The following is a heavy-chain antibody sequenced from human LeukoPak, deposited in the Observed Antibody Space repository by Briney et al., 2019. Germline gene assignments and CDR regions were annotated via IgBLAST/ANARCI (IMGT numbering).Heavy chain of an antibody. J-gene: IGHJ4*02. Sequence: SETLSLTCTVSGGSISSYYWSWIRQPPGKGLEWIGYIYYSGSTNYNPSLKSRVTISVDTSKNQFSLKLSSVTAADTAVYYCAMSITMIIVIVKRPPTIDYWGQGTLVTVSS. V-gene: IGHV4-59*12. CDR3: AMSITMIIVIVKRPPTIDY. CDR2: IYYSGST. CDR1: GGSISSYY. D-gene: IGHD3-22*01.